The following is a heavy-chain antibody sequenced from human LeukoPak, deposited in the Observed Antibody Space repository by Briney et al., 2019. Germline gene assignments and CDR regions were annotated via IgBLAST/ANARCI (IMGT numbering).Heavy chain of an antibody. J-gene: IGHJ6*03. CDR3: ARDRIAAAGPTPNYYYYYYMDV. V-gene: IGHV4-34*01. D-gene: IGHD6-13*01. CDR1: GGSFSGYY. CDR2: INRSGST. Sequence: IPSETLSLTCAVYGGSFSGYYWSWIRQPPGKGLEWIGEINRSGSTNYNPSLKSRVTISVDTSKNQFSLQLNSVTPEDTAVYYCARDRIAAAGPTPNYYYYYYMDVWGKGTTVTVSS.